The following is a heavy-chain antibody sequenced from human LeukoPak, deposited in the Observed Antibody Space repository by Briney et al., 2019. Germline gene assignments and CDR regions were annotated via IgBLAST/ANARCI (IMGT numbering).Heavy chain of an antibody. J-gene: IGHJ6*02. Sequence: GGSLRLSCAGSGFTFSSYAMSWVRQAPGKGLEWVSTISGRGGAGTYYADSAKGRFTVSRDNSRNTLYLPMNSLRAEDTAVYYCVKDRGGSPFYGMDVWGQGTTVTVSS. CDR3: VKDRGGSPFYGMDV. D-gene: IGHD1-26*01. CDR1: GFTFSSYA. CDR2: ISGRGGAGT. V-gene: IGHV3-23*01.